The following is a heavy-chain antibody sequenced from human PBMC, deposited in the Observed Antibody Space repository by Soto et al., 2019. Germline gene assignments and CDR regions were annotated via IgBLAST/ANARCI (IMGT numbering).Heavy chain of an antibody. J-gene: IGHJ6*03. CDR3: ARDRGVAPPVAGNTHYYYYMDV. D-gene: IGHD6-19*01. CDR2: ISAFNGNT. Sequence: QDQLVQSGAEVKKPGASVTVSCKASGYSFTNYGVTWVRQAPGQGLEWMGWISAFNGNTHYAQNLQGRVTMTTDASTSTAYMELRSLRSDDTAVYYCARDRGVAPPVAGNTHYYYYMDVWGKETTVTVSS. CDR1: GYSFTNYG. V-gene: IGHV1-18*01.